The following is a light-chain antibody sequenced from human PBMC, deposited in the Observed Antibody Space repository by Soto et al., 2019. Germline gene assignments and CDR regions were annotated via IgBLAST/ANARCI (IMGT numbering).Light chain of an antibody. Sequence: SVLTQPASGSGSPGQAITISSTGTSSDVGGYNYVSWYQHHPGKAPKLMIFDVSNRPSGVSNRFSGSKSGNTASLTISGLQPEDEADYYCSSYTTSNTRQIVFGTGTKVTV. V-gene: IGLV2-14*03. CDR3: SSYTTSNTRQIV. CDR1: SSDVGGYNY. J-gene: IGLJ1*01. CDR2: DVS.